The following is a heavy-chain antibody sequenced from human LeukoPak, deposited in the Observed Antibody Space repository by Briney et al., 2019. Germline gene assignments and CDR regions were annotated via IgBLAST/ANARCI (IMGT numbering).Heavy chain of an antibody. D-gene: IGHD4-17*01. V-gene: IGHV3-21*01. CDR3: ARDFYGDYPSRYFDY. Sequence: KPGGSLRLSCAASGFTFSSYSMNWVRQAPGKGLEWVSSISSRSSYIYYADSVKGRFTISRDNAKNSLYPQMNSLRAEDTAVYYCARDFYGDYPSRYFDYWGQGTLVTVSS. CDR2: ISSRSSYI. J-gene: IGHJ4*02. CDR1: GFTFSSYS.